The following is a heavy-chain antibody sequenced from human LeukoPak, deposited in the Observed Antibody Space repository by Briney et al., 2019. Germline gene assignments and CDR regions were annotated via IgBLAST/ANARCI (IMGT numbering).Heavy chain of an antibody. CDR2: ISSDGSNK. Sequence: GRSLRLSCAASGFTFSSYAMHWVRQAPGKGLEWVAVISSDGSNKYYADSVKGRFTISRDNSKNTLYLQMNSLRAEDTAVYYCARDGDSSGWYGVGGIDYWGQGTLVTVSS. J-gene: IGHJ4*02. CDR1: GFTFSSYA. V-gene: IGHV3-30*04. D-gene: IGHD6-19*01. CDR3: ARDGDSSGWYGVGGIDY.